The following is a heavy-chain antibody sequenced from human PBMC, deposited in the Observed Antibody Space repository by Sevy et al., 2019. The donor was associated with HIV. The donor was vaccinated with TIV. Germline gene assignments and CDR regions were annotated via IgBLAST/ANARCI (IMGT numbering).Heavy chain of an antibody. CDR1: GFTFSSYG. CDR3: AREYYDFWSGYHYYYYYGMDV. CDR2: IWYDGSNK. D-gene: IGHD3-3*01. Sequence: GGSLRLSCAASGFTFSSYGMHWVRQAPGKGLEWVAVIWYDGSNKYYADSVKGRFTISRDNSKNTLYLQMNSLRAEDMAVYYCAREYYDFWSGYHYYYYYGMDVWGQGTTVTVSS. V-gene: IGHV3-33*01. J-gene: IGHJ6*02.